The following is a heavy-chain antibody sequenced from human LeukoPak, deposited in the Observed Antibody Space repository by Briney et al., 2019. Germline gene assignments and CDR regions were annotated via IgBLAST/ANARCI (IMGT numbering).Heavy chain of an antibody. CDR1: GFTFSSYW. J-gene: IGHJ1*01. CDR3: ARDSKTFQH. V-gene: IGHV3-7*01. CDR2: IKQDGSEK. Sequence: PGGSLRLSCAAPGFTFSSYWMSWVRQAPGKGLEWVANIKQDGSEKYYVDSVKGRFTISRDNAKNSLYLQMNSLRAEDTAVYYCARDSKTFQHWGQGTLVTVSS.